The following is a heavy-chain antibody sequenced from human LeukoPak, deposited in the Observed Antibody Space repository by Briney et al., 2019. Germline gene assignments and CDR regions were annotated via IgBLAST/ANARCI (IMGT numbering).Heavy chain of an antibody. J-gene: IGHJ4*02. V-gene: IGHV5-51*01. D-gene: IGHD2-15*01. Sequence: GESLKISCKGSGYSFTSYWIGWVRQMPGKGLEWMGIIYPGDSDTRYSPSFQGQVTISADKSISTAYLQWSSLKASDTAMYHCARFNWLYCSGGSCYGGFFDYWGQGTLVTVSS. CDR2: IYPGDSDT. CDR1: GYSFTSYW. CDR3: ARFNWLYCSGGSCYGGFFDY.